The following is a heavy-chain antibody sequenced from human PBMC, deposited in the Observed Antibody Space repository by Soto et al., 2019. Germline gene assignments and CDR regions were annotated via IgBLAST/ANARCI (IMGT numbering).Heavy chain of an antibody. Sequence: SETLSLTCSVSGGSISSGYYYWSWIRQPPGKGLEWIGNIYYSGNTYYNPSLKSRLIISIDTSKNQFSLKVGSVTAADTAVYYCARGVREDCNNGVCYRTRNFYFDYWGHGILVTVSS. V-gene: IGHV4-30-4*01. CDR1: GGSISSGYYY. D-gene: IGHD2-8*01. J-gene: IGHJ4*01. CDR3: ARGVREDCNNGVCYRTRNFYFDY. CDR2: IYYSGNT.